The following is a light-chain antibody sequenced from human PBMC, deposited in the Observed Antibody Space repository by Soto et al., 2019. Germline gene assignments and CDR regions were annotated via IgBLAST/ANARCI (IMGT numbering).Light chain of an antibody. CDR2: AAS. V-gene: IGKV1-9*01. CDR3: QQLNSYPRT. J-gene: IGKJ4*01. CDR1: QGISSY. Sequence: DIQLTQSPSFLSASVRDRVTITCRASQGISSYLAWYQQKPGKAPKLLIYAASTLQSGVPSRFSGSGSGTEFTLTISSLQPEDFATYYCQQLNSYPRTFGGGTKVEIK.